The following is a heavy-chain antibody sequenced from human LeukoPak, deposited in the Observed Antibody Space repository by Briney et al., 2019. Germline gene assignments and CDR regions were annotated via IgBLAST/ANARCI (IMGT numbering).Heavy chain of an antibody. J-gene: IGHJ4*02. CDR3: TTIKRGNIFGYFDF. CDR1: GGSMTTHH. Sequence: SETLSLTCTVSGGSMTTHHWNWIRQTPGKGLEWIGYVFDSGRNKENPSLKSRVTLSADTSKNQLSLRLSSVTAADTAVYYCTTIKRGNIFGYFDFWGQGILVTVSS. D-gene: IGHD5-18*01. CDR2: VFDSGRN. V-gene: IGHV4-59*11.